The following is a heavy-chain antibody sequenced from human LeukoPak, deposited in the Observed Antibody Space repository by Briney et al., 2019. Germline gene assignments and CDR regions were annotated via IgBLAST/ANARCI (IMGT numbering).Heavy chain of an antibody. CDR3: ARLCGYCTNWGGAFDY. V-gene: IGHV5-51*01. Sequence: GESLKISCKGSGYSFTSYWIGWVRRMPGKGLEWMGIIYPGDSDTRYSPSFQGQVTISADKSISTAYLQWSSLKASDTAMYYCARLCGYCTNWGGAFDYWGQGTLVTVSS. CDR1: GYSFTSYW. J-gene: IGHJ4*02. D-gene: IGHD2-8*01. CDR2: IYPGDSDT.